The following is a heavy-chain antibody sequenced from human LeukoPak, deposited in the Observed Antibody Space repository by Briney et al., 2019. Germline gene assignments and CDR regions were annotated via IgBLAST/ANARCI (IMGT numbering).Heavy chain of an antibody. J-gene: IGHJ4*02. D-gene: IGHD1-14*01. CDR1: GFSFSSYG. CDR3: TRDPRNLDY. CDR2: ISPSGTDI. Sequence: GGSLRLSCAASGFSFSSYGMNWVRQAPGKGLESLSYISPSGTDISYADSVKGRFTISRDNAKNSLYLQMNSLRVEDTAVYYCTRDPRNLDYWGQGTLVTVSS. V-gene: IGHV3-21*05.